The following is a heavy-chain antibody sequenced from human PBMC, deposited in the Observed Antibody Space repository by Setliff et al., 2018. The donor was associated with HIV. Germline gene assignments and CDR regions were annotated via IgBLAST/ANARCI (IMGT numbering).Heavy chain of an antibody. Sequence: GSLRLSCAASGFIFSTFPMPWVRQAPGKGLEWVAVMSGDANSQYYADSVKGRFTISRDKSKSTLYLQMNSLRVEETAVYYWAKRRSLYGSGSSYPLDVWGPGTLVTVSS. J-gene: IGHJ4*02. V-gene: IGHV3-30*07. CDR2: MSGDANSQ. CDR3: AKRRSLYGSGSSYPLDV. CDR1: GFIFSTFP. D-gene: IGHD3-10*01.